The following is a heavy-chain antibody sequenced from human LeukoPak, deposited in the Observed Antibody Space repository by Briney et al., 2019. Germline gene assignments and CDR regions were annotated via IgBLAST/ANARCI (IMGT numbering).Heavy chain of an antibody. CDR2: IRYDGSNK. J-gene: IGHJ4*02. Sequence: GGSLRLSCAASGFTFSSYGMHWVRQAPGKGLEWVAFIRYDGSNKYYADSVKGRFTISGDNSKNTLYLQMNSLRAEDTAVYYCAKARSGWLPFDYWGQGTLVTVSS. CDR1: GFTFSSYG. D-gene: IGHD6-19*01. CDR3: AKARSGWLPFDY. V-gene: IGHV3-30*02.